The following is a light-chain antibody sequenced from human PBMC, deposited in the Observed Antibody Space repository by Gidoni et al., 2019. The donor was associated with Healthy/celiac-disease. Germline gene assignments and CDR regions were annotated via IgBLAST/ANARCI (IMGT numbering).Light chain of an antibody. CDR3: QQYNNWPPLT. Sequence: EIVMSPSPATLSVPPGERATLSCRASQSVSSNLAWYQQKPGQAPRLLIYGASTRATGIPARFSVSGSGTEFTLTISSLQSEDFAVYYCQQYNNWPPLTFGGGTKVEIK. V-gene: IGKV3-15*01. J-gene: IGKJ4*01. CDR1: QSVSSN. CDR2: GAS.